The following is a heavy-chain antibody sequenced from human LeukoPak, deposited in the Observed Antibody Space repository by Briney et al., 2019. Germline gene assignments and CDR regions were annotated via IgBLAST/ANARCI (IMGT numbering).Heavy chain of an antibody. J-gene: IGHJ4*02. Sequence: SETLSLTCTVSGGSISSGGYYWSWIRQHPGKGLEWIGYIYYSGSTYYYPSLKSRVTISVDTSKNQFSLKLSSVTAADTAVYYCARDPYPGYFDYWGQGTLVTVSS. CDR1: GGSISSGGYY. CDR2: IYYSGST. CDR3: ARDPYPGYFDY. V-gene: IGHV4-31*03.